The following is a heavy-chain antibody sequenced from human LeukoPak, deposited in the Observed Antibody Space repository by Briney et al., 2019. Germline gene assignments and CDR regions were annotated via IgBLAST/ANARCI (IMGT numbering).Heavy chain of an antibody. CDR3: ARDLAVAGTMVEFDY. CDR2: INPNSGGT. J-gene: IGHJ4*02. Sequence: EASVKVSCKASGYTFTGNYMHWVRQAPGQGLEWMEWINPNSGGTNYAQKFQGRVTMTRDTSISAAYMELSRLRSDDTAVYYCARDLAVAGTMVEFDYWGQGTLVTVSS. V-gene: IGHV1-2*02. D-gene: IGHD6-19*01. CDR1: GYTFTGNY.